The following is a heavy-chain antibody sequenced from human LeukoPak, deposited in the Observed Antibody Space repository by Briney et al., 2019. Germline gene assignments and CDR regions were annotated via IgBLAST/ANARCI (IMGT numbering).Heavy chain of an antibody. J-gene: IGHJ4*02. CDR1: GGSISSYY. CDR2: IYYSGST. Sequence: KTSETLSLTCTVSGGSISSYYWSWIRQPPGKGLEWIGYIYYSGSTNYNPSLKSRVTISVDTSKNQFSLKLSSVTAADTAVYYCARSGGANQYQKYYFDYWGQGTLVTVSS. V-gene: IGHV4-59*01. D-gene: IGHD3-10*01. CDR3: ARSGGANQYQKYYFDY.